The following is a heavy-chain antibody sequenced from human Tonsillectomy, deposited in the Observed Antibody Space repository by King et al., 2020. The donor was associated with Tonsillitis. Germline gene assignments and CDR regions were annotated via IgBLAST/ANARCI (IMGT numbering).Heavy chain of an antibody. D-gene: IGHD1-26*01. CDR3: ARLSSGGYSHNWFDP. CDR2: IYYSGST. J-gene: IGHJ5*02. Sequence: QLQESGPGLVKPSETLSLTCTVSGGSISNSNYFWDWIRQPPGKGLEWIGSIYYSGSTYYNPPLKSRVTISLDTSKNHFSLRLTSVTAADTAVYYCARLSSGGYSHNWFDPWGQGTLVTVSS. V-gene: IGHV4-39*07. CDR1: GGSISNSNYF.